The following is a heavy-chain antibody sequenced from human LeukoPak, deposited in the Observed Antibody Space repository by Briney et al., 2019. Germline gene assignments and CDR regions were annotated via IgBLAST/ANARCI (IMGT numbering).Heavy chain of an antibody. CDR1: GGSISSYY. V-gene: IGHV4-59*01. CDR3: GIAKSGYYPDY. CDR2: IYYSGST. D-gene: IGHD3-22*01. Sequence: KSSETLSLTCTVSGGSISSYYWSWIRQPPGKGLEWIGYIYYSGSTNYNPSLKSRGTISVDTSKNQFSLKLSSVTAADTAVYYCGIAKSGYYPDYWGQGTLVTVSS. J-gene: IGHJ4*02.